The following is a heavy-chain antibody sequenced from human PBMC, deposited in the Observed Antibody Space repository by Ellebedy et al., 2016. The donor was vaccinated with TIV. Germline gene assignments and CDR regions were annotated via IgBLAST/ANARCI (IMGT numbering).Heavy chain of an antibody. CDR1: LGPISSHY. J-gene: IGHJ4*02. CDR2: IYYTGST. D-gene: IGHD3-3*01. CDR3: AREFRYDFWRGPLDH. Sequence: SETLSLXXTVSLGPISSHYWTWIRQPPGKGLEWIGNIYYTGSTSYSPSLTGRVTISIDTPKNQFSLKVTSVTAADTAVYYCAREFRYDFWRGPLDHWGQGTTVTVSS. V-gene: IGHV4-59*11.